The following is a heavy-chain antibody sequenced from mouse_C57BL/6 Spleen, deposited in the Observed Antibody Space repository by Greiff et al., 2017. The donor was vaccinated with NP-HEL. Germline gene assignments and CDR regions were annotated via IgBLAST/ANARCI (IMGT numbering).Heavy chain of an antibody. CDR3: ARSHSQALLYYYAMDY. D-gene: IGHD3-2*02. V-gene: IGHV1-9*01. CDR2: ILPGSGST. Sequence: VKLMESGAELMKPGASVKLSCKATGYTFTGYWIEWVKQRPGHGLEWIGEILPGSGSTNYNEKFKGKATFTADTSSNTAYMQLSSLTTEDSAIYYCARSHSQALLYYYAMDYWGQGTSVTVSS. J-gene: IGHJ4*01. CDR1: GYTFTGYW.